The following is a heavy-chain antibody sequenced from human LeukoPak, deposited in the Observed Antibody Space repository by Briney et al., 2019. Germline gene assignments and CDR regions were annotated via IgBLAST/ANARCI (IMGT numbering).Heavy chain of an antibody. Sequence: GGSLRLSCAASGFTFSSYEMNWVRQAPGKGLEWVSYISSSGSTIYYADSVKGRFTISRDNAKNSLYLQMNSLRAEDTAVYYCARVSSSGWHRGPYYFDYWGQGTLVTVSS. CDR2: ISSSGSTI. J-gene: IGHJ4*02. CDR1: GFTFSSYE. D-gene: IGHD6-19*01. V-gene: IGHV3-48*03. CDR3: ARVSSSGWHRGPYYFDY.